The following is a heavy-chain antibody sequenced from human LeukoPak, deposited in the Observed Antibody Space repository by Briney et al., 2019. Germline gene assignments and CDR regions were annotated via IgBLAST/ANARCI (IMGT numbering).Heavy chain of an antibody. CDR1: GFAFVDYG. Sequence: GGTLRLSCATSGFAFVDYGLSWVRRAPGKGLEWLCAINYNGAITDYADSVKGRFTISRDNAKNSLYLRMDSLRAEDTALYYCARDRLGPSFSVSHFDLWGQGTLVTVSS. V-gene: IGHV3-20*04. CDR2: INYNGAIT. J-gene: IGHJ4*02. D-gene: IGHD3-3*02. CDR3: ARDRLGPSFSVSHFDL.